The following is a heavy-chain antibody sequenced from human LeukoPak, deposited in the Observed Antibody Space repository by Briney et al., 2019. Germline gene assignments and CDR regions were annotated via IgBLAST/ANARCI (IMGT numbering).Heavy chain of an antibody. CDR2: ISGSGGST. V-gene: IGHV3-23*01. D-gene: IGHD6-19*01. CDR1: GFTFSSYA. J-gene: IGHJ4*02. CDR3: AKGPYSSGHFEN. Sequence: GGSLRLSCVASGFTFSSYAMSWVRQAPGKGLEWVSAISGSGGSTYYADSVKGRFTISRDNSKNTLYLQMNSLRAEDTAVYYCAKGPYSSGHFENWGQGTLVTVSS.